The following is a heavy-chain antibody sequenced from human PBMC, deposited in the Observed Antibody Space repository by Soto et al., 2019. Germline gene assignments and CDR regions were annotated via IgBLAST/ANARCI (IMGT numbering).Heavy chain of an antibody. CDR1: GYTFTSYY. V-gene: IGHV1-46*01. CDR2: INPSGGST. D-gene: IGHD1-1*01. Sequence: GASVNVSCKASGYTFTSYYIHWVRQAPGQGLEWMGIINPSGGSTSYAQKFQGRVTMTRDTSTSTVYMGLSSLRSEDTAVYYCARDHGRVPFTFDYWGQGTLVTVSS. J-gene: IGHJ4*02. CDR3: ARDHGRVPFTFDY.